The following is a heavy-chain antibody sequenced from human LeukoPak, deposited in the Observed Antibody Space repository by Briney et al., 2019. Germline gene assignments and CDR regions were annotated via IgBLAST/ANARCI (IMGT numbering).Heavy chain of an antibody. CDR2: IWYDGSNK. Sequence: PGGSLRLSCAASGFTFSSYGMHWVRQAPGKGLEWVAVIWYDGSNKYYADSVKGRFTISRDNSKNTLYLQMNSLRAEDTAVYYCARPDTSNAFDIWGQGTMVTVSS. D-gene: IGHD5-18*01. J-gene: IGHJ3*02. V-gene: IGHV3-33*01. CDR1: GFTFSSYG. CDR3: ARPDTSNAFDI.